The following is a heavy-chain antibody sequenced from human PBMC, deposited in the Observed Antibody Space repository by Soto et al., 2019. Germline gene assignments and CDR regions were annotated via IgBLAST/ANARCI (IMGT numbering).Heavy chain of an antibody. CDR2: IYYSGST. Sequence: QVQLQESGPGLVKPSETLSLTCTVSGGSISSYYWSWIRQPPGKGLEWIGYIYYSGSTNYNPSLKSRVTISVDTSKNQFSLKLSSVTAAATAVYYCARRGSMVTTDYYYYYYMDVWGKGTTVTVSS. D-gene: IGHD4-17*01. J-gene: IGHJ6*03. CDR1: GGSISSYY. V-gene: IGHV4-59*08. CDR3: ARRGSMVTTDYYYYYYMDV.